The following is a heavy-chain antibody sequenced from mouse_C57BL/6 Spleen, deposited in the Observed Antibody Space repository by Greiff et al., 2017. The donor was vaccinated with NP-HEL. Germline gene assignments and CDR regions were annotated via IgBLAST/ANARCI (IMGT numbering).Heavy chain of an antibody. CDR3: AREYGSSLGYAMDY. V-gene: IGHV1-59*01. J-gene: IGHJ4*01. CDR1: GYTFTSYW. CDR2: IDPSDSYT. Sequence: VKLQQPGAELVRPGTSVKLSCKASGYTFTSYWMHWVKQRPGQGLEWIGVIDPSDSYTNYNQKFKGKATLTVDTSSSTAYMQLSSLTSEDSAVYYCAREYGSSLGYAMDYWGQGTSVTVSS. D-gene: IGHD1-1*01.